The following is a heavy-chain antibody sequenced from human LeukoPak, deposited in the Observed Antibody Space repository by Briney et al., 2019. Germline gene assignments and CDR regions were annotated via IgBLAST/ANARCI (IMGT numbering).Heavy chain of an antibody. V-gene: IGHV4-31*03. CDR1: GGSISSGGYY. J-gene: IGHJ3*02. D-gene: IGHD3-22*01. CDR2: IYYSGST. Sequence: PSQTLSLTCTVSGGSISSGGYYWSWIRQHPGKGLEWIGYIYYSGSTYYNPSLKSRVTISVDTSKNQFPLKLSSVTAADTAVYYCARDGPVGYYDSSGYYYYAFDIWGQGTMVTVSS. CDR3: ARDGPVGYYDSSGYYYYAFDI.